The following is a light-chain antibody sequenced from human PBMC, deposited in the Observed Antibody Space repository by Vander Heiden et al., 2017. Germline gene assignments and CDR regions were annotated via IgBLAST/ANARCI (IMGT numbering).Light chain of an antibody. Sequence: EIVLTQSPATLSLSPGERATLSCRASQSVSSYLAWSQQKPGQAPRLLIHDASNRATGTPARSSGSGYGTDFTLTISSREPEDFAVYYCQHHSYGPFFTFGHGTRVDMK. V-gene: IGKV3-11*01. CDR1: QSVSSY. CDR3: QHHSYGPFFT. CDR2: DAS. J-gene: IGKJ3*01.